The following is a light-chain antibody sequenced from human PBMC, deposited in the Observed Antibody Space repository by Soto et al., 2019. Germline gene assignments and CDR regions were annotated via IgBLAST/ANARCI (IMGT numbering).Light chain of an antibody. Sequence: QSALTQPASVSGSPGQSITISCTGTSSDVGGYNYVSWYQQHPGKAPKLMIYEVSNRPSGVSNRFPGAKSGNTASLPTSGVPAEGDADYDCSSYTCSSTLYVFGTGTKLTVL. J-gene: IGLJ1*01. CDR2: EVS. CDR3: SSYTCSSTLYV. V-gene: IGLV2-14*01. CDR1: SSDVGGYNY.